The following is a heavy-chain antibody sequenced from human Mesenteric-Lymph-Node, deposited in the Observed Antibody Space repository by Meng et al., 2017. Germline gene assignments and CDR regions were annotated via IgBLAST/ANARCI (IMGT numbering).Heavy chain of an antibody. J-gene: IGHJ4*02. V-gene: IGHV3-23*01. D-gene: IGHD3-22*01. CDR1: GFTFISYA. CDR2: VSGVGGNT. Sequence: GGSLRLSCVASGFTFISYAMNWVRQAPGKGLEWVSGVSGVGGNTYYADSVRGRFTISRDNAKNSLYLQMNSLRVEDTGVYYCARVDDNSALDYWGQGTLVTVSS. CDR3: ARVDDNSALDY.